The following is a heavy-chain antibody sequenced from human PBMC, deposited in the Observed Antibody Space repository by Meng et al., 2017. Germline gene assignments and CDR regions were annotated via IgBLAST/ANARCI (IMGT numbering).Heavy chain of an antibody. V-gene: IGHV1-69*01. Sequence: RAQLGGGVKEPGSSVKVSCKASGGTFSRYAISWVRQAPGQGLEWMGGIIPIFGTANYAQKFQGRVTITADESTSTAYMELSSLRSEDTAVYYCARDYGDYAWIAKRWFDPWGQGTLVTVSS. D-gene: IGHD4-17*01. CDR1: GGTFSRYA. CDR2: IIPIFGTA. J-gene: IGHJ5*02. CDR3: ARDYGDYAWIAKRWFDP.